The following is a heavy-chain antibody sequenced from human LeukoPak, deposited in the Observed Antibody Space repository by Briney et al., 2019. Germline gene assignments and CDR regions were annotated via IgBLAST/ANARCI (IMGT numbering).Heavy chain of an antibody. CDR1: GFTFSSYG. CDR3: AKDMSSSGWYFLAPYFDY. CDR2: IRYDGSNK. V-gene: IGHV3-30*02. Sequence: PGSPLRLSCAAAGFTFSSYGIHCVRQAPGKRLERAAFIRYDGSNKYYADSVKGRFTISRANSKNTLYLQMNSLRAEDTAVYYCAKDMSSSGWYFLAPYFDYWGQGTLVTVSS. D-gene: IGHD6-19*01. J-gene: IGHJ4*02.